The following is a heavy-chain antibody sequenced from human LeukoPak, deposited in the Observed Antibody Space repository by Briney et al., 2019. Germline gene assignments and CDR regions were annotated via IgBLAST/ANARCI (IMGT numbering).Heavy chain of an antibody. D-gene: IGHD2-15*01. CDR3: ARVTGYCSGGSCYYFDY. CDR2: MNPNSGNT. Sequence: GASVKASCKASGYTFTSYDINWVRQATGQGLEWMGWMNPNSGNTGYAQKFQGRVTMTRNTSVSTAYMELSSLRSEDTAVYYCARVTGYCSGGSCYYFDYWGQGTLVTVSS. V-gene: IGHV1-8*01. CDR1: GYTFTSYD. J-gene: IGHJ4*02.